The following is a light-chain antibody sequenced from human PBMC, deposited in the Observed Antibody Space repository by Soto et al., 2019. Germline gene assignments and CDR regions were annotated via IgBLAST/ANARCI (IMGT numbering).Light chain of an antibody. CDR2: EVT. Sequence: QSALTQPPSASGSPGQSVTISCTGTSSDVGRFNFVSWYQQHPGKAPKALIYEVTQRPSGVPDRFSASKSGNTASLTVSGLQAEDEADYYCAAWDDNVYVFGTGTKLTVL. CDR1: SSDVGRFNF. V-gene: IGLV2-8*01. CDR3: AAWDDNVYV. J-gene: IGLJ1*01.